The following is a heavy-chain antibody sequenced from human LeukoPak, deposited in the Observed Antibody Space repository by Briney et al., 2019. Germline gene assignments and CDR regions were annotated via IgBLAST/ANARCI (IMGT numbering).Heavy chain of an antibody. CDR2: IYYSGST. Sequence: PSETLSLTCAVYGGSFSGYYWSWIRQPPGKGLEWIGYIYYSGSTNYNPSLKSRVTISLDKSKTQFSLTLNSVTAADTAVYYCARVAWIPIGGVIVTAFDYWGQGTLVTVSS. D-gene: IGHD3-16*02. V-gene: IGHV4-34*11. J-gene: IGHJ4*02. CDR3: ARVAWIPIGGVIVTAFDY. CDR1: GGSFSGYY.